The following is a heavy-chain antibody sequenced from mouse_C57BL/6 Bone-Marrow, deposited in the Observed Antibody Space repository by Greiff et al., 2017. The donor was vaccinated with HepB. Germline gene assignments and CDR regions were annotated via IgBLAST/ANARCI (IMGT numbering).Heavy chain of an antibody. CDR3: ARDQGGYYVAWFAY. CDR2: ISYDGSN. CDR1: GYSITSGYY. V-gene: IGHV3-6*01. J-gene: IGHJ3*01. D-gene: IGHD2-3*01. Sequence: ESGPGLVKPSQSLSLTCSVPGYSITSGYYWNWIRQFPGNKLEWMGYISYDGSNNYNPSLKNRISITRDTSKNQFFLKLNSVTTEDTATYYCARDQGGYYVAWFAYWGQGTLVTVSA.